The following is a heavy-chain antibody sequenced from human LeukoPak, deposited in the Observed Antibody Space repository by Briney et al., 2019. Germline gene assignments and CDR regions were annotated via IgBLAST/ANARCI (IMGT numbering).Heavy chain of an antibody. D-gene: IGHD5-18*01. CDR2: ISRSGGTM. J-gene: IGHJ4*02. Sequence: PGGSLRLSCAASGLTFSSYEMNWVRQAPGKGLEWGSYISRSGGTMFHADSVRGRFTISRDNAKNSLYLQMNSLRVEDTALYYYARDTFGDTAMGLLDYWGQGTLVTVSS. CDR1: GLTFSSYE. CDR3: ARDTFGDTAMGLLDY. V-gene: IGHV3-48*03.